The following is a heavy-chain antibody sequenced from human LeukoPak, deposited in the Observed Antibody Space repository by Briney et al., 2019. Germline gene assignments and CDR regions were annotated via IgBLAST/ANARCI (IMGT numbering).Heavy chain of an antibody. J-gene: IGHJ4*02. CDR2: ISYDGSNK. CDR3: ARAHTYYYDSSGNDRWYFDY. CDR1: GFTFSSYA. D-gene: IGHD3-22*01. V-gene: IGHV3-30-3*01. Sequence: GGSLRLSCAASGFTFSSYAMHWVRQAPGKGLEWVAVISYDGSNKYYADSVKGRFTISRDNSKNTLYLQMNSLRAEDTAVYYCARAHTYYYDSSGNDRWYFDYWGQGTLVTVPS.